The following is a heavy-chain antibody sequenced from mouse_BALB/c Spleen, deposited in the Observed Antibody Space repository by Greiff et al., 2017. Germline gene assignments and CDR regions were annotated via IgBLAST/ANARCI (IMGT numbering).Heavy chain of an antibody. D-gene: IGHD3-1*01. J-gene: IGHJ4*01. CDR3: ARRGSSGYLYAMDY. Sequence: QVQLQQSGAELMKPGASVKISCKATGYTFSSYWIEWVKQRPGHGLEWIGEILPGSGSTNYNEKFKGKATFTADTSSNTAYMQLSSLTSEDSAVYYCARRGSSGYLYAMDYWGQGTSVTVSS. CDR1: GYTFSSYW. V-gene: IGHV1-9*01. CDR2: ILPGSGST.